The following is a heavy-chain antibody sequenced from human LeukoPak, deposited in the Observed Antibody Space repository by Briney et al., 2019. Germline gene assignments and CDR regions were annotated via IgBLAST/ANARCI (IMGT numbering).Heavy chain of an antibody. Sequence: PGGSLRLSCAASGFTFSSYAMSWVRQAPGKGLEWVSAISGSGGSTYYADSVKGRFTISRDNSKNTLYLQMNSLRAEDTAVYYCAKDRGYCSSTSCYWEGWFDPWGQGTLVTVSS. V-gene: IGHV3-23*01. D-gene: IGHD2-2*01. CDR1: GFTFSSYA. CDR2: ISGSGGST. CDR3: AKDRGYCSSTSCYWEGWFDP. J-gene: IGHJ5*02.